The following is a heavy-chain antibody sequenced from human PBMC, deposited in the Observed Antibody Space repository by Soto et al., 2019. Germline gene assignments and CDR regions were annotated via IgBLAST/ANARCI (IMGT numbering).Heavy chain of an antibody. J-gene: IGHJ3*02. CDR3: ARANYYDSSGDAFDI. Sequence: GGSLRLSCTASGFTVSSNYMSWVRQAPGKGLEWVSVIYSGGSTDSADSVKGRFTISRDNSKNTVYLEMTSLRAEDTAVYYCARANYYDSSGDAFDIWGQGTMVTVSS. CDR1: GFTVSSNY. V-gene: IGHV3-53*01. D-gene: IGHD3-22*01. CDR2: IYSGGST.